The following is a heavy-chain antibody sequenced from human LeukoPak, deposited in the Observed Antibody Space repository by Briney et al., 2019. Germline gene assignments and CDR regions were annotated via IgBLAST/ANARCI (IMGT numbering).Heavy chain of an antibody. V-gene: IGHV4-34*01. CDR2: INHSGST. CDR3: ARQERWLQLRRFDY. D-gene: IGHD5-24*01. J-gene: IGHJ4*02. CDR1: GGSFRGYY. Sequence: PSETLSLTCAVYGGSFRGYYWSWIRQPPGKGLEWIGEINHSGSTNYNPSLKSRVTISVDTSKNQFSLKLSSVTAADTAVYYCARQERWLQLRRFDYWGQGTLVSV.